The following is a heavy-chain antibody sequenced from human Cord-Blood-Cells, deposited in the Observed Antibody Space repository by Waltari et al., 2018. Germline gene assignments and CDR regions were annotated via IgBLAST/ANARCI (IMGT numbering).Heavy chain of an antibody. J-gene: IGHJ3*02. Sequence: QVQLVQSGAEAKNPQASAKGSCKASGYTFTGYNMTWVRQAPGQGLDWMGWINLNSGGTNYAQKFQGLVTMTRDTSISTAYMELSRLRSDDTAVYYCASSVFEGRAFDIWGQGTMVTVSS. D-gene: IGHD3-10*01. CDR3: ASSVFEGRAFDI. CDR2: INLNSGGT. CDR1: GYTFTGYN. V-gene: IGHV1-2*04.